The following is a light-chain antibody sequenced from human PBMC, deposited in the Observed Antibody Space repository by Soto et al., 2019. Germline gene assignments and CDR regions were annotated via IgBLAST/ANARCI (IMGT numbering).Light chain of an antibody. CDR1: QSVSSSY. Sequence: EIVLTQSPGTLSLSPGERATLSCRASQSVSSSYLAWYQQKPVQAPRLLIYGASSRATGIPDRFSGSGSGTGFTLTISRLEPEDFAVYYCQQYGSSPPRYTFGQGTKLEIK. J-gene: IGKJ2*01. CDR3: QQYGSSPPRYT. CDR2: GAS. V-gene: IGKV3-20*01.